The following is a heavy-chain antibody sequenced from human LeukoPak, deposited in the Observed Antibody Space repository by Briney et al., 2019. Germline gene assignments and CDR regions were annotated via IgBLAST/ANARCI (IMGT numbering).Heavy chain of an antibody. D-gene: IGHD6-19*01. V-gene: IGHV5-51*01. J-gene: IGHJ4*02. CDR3: ARQRSSGWNDFDY. Sequence: GESLKISCKGSGYSFTSYWIGWVRPMPGKGLGWMGIIYPGDSDTRYSPSFQGQVTISADKSISTAYLQWSSLKASDTAMYYCARQRSSGWNDFDYWGQGTLVTVSS. CDR1: GYSFTSYW. CDR2: IYPGDSDT.